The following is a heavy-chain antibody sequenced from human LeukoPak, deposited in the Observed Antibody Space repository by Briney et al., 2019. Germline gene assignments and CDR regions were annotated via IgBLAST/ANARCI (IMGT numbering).Heavy chain of an antibody. D-gene: IGHD2-21*02. J-gene: IGHJ3*02. CDR2: INPNSGGT. Sequence: GASVKVSCKASGYTFTGYYMHWVRQAPGQGLEWMGWINPNSGGTNYAQKFQGWVTMTRDTSISTAYMELSRLRSDDTAVYYCARGCGGDCLLERNDAFDIWGQGTMVTVPS. V-gene: IGHV1-2*04. CDR3: ARGCGGDCLLERNDAFDI. CDR1: GYTFTGYY.